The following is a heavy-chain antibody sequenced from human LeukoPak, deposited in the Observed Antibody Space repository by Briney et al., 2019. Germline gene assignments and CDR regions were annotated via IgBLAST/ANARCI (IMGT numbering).Heavy chain of an antibody. V-gene: IGHV4-39*07. D-gene: IGHD4-17*01. CDR3: ARGESTVTLDY. J-gene: IGHJ4*02. Sequence: SSETLSLTCTVSGGSISSSSYYWGWIRQPPGKGLEWIGSRYHTGSTYYNPSLKSRVTISLDTSKNQFSLKLSSVTAADTAVYYCARGESTVTLDYWGQGTLVTVSS. CDR1: GGSISSSSYY. CDR2: RYHTGST.